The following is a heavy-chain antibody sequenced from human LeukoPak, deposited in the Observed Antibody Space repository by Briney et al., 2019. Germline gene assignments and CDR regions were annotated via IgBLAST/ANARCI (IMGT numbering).Heavy chain of an antibody. Sequence: GGSLGLSCAASGFTFSSYDMHWVRQATGKGLEWVSAIGTAGDPYYPGSVKGRFTISRENAKNSLYLQMNSLRAGDTAVYYCARAAYYGSGSYVSYYFDYWGQGTLVIVSS. J-gene: IGHJ4*02. V-gene: IGHV3-13*05. CDR3: ARAAYYGSGSYVSYYFDY. D-gene: IGHD3-10*01. CDR1: GFTFSSYD. CDR2: IGTAGDP.